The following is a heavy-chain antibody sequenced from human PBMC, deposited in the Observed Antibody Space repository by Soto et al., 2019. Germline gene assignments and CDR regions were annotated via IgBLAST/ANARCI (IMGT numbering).Heavy chain of an antibody. Sequence: ESGPTGEPTQTLTLTCTFSGFSLSTSGVCVGWIRQPPGKALEWLALIYWDDDKRYSPSLKSRLTITKDTSKNQVVLTMTNMDPVDTATYYCAHSILGYSSSCDFDYWGQGTLVTVSS. CDR3: AHSILGYSSSCDFDY. D-gene: IGHD6-13*01. CDR2: IYWDDDK. CDR1: GFSLSTSGVC. V-gene: IGHV2-5*02. J-gene: IGHJ4*02.